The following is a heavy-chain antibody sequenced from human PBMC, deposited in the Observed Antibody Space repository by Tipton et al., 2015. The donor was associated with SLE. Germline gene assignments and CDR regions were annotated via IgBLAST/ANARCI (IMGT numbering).Heavy chain of an antibody. CDR2: VYRTA. D-gene: IGHD6-19*01. CDR1: GYSISSGYY. CDR3: ARGGYSSGWYGDYFVY. Sequence: TLSLTCAVSGYSISSGYYWGWIRQSPVKGLEWIGIVYRTAYYNPSLKSRVTVSVETSKNEVSLNLRSVTAADTAIYYCARGGYSSGWYGDYFVYCGQGTLVTVSS. J-gene: IGHJ4*02. V-gene: IGHV4-38-2*01.